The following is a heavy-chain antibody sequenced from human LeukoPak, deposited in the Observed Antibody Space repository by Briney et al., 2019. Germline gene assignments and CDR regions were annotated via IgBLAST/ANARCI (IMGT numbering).Heavy chain of an antibody. CDR3: ARAPWGVGATGGGAFDI. V-gene: IGHV1-69*06. D-gene: IGHD1-26*01. J-gene: IGHJ3*02. CDR1: GYTFTSYG. CDR2: IIPIFGTA. Sequence: SVKVSCKASGYTFTSYGISWVRQAPGQGLEWVGGIIPIFGTANYAQKFQGRVTITADKSTRTAYMELSSLRSEDTAVYYCARAPWGVGATGGGAFDIWGQGTMVTVSS.